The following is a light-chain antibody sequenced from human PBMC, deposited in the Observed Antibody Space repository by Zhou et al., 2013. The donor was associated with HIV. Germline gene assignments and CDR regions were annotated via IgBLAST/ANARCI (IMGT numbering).Light chain of an antibody. CDR3: QQYKSYPLT. Sequence: DIQLTQSPSSLSGFVGDTVTIACWATPTIGTYLNWYQHTPGKAPRLLIYATSNLYTGVPPRFSGSVSGTYFTLTISSLQPEDFATYYCQQYKSYPLTFGGGTKVEIK. J-gene: IGKJ4*01. CDR1: PTIGTY. CDR2: ATS. V-gene: IGKV1-16*01.